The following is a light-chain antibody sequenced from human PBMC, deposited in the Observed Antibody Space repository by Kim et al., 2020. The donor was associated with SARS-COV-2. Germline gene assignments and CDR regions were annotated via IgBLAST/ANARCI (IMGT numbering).Light chain of an antibody. CDR3: SSYSSSSTLVV. J-gene: IGLJ2*01. CDR1: SSDVGSYNR. V-gene: IGLV2-18*02. Sequence: QPALTQPPSVSGSPGQSVTISCTGTSSDVGSYNRVSWYRQPPGTAPKVMISEVSNRPSGVPDRFSGSKSGNTASLTISGLQAEDEADYYCSSYSSSSTLVVFGGGTQLTVL. CDR2: EVS.